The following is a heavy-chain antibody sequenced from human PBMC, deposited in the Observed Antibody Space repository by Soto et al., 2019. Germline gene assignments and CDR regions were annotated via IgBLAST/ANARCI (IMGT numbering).Heavy chain of an antibody. J-gene: IGHJ4*02. D-gene: IGHD3-10*01. V-gene: IGHV3-30-3*01. CDR1: GFTFSNYI. CDR2: ILHDGNNK. CDR3: ARDDEGGSYCDLGY. Sequence: QVQLVESGGGVVQPGRSLRLSCAASGFTFSNYIMHWVRQAPGKGLEWVAIILHDGNNKYYADSVKGRFTISRDNSKNTLYLQINSLRTEDTAMYYCARDDEGGSYCDLGYWGQGTLVTVSS.